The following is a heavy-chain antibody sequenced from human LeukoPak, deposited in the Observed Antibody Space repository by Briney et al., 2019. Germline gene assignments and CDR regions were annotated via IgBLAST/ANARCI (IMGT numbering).Heavy chain of an antibody. CDR1: GGSISSSSYY. Sequence: PSETLSLTCTVSGGSISSSSYYWGWIRQPPGKGLEWIGSIYYSGSTYYNPSLKSRVTISVDTSKNQFSLKLSSVTAADTAVYYCARHVVGIAAQDPRFDPWGQGTLVTVSS. V-gene: IGHV4-39*01. J-gene: IGHJ5*02. D-gene: IGHD6-6*01. CDR3: ARHVVGIAAQDPRFDP. CDR2: IYYSGST.